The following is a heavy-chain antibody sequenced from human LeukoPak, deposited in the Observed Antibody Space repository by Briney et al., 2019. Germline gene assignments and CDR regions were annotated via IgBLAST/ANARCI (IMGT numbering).Heavy chain of an antibody. J-gene: IGHJ6*02. CDR3: ARVDYGDYIYYYGMDV. CDR1: GYTFTIYG. D-gene: IGHD4-17*01. CDR2: ISAYNGNT. V-gene: IGHV1-18*01. Sequence: ASVKVSCKASGYTFTIYGISWVRQAPGQGLEWMGWISAYNGNTNYAQKLQGRVTMTTDTSTSTAYMELRSLRSDDTAVYYCARVDYGDYIYYYGMDVWGQGTTVTVSS.